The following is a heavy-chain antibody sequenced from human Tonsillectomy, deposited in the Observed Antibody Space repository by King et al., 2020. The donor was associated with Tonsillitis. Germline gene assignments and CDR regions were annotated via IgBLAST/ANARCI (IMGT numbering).Heavy chain of an antibody. CDR1: GFTFSNYA. Sequence: VQLVESGGGLVQPGGSLRLSCAASGFTFSNYAMSWVRQAPGKGLEWVSAISGSGGSTYYADSVKGRFTISRDNSKNTLYLQMNSLRADDTAVYYCAKAVQQLVPGIYYGMDVWGQGTTVTVSS. CDR3: AKAVQQLVPGIYYGMDV. V-gene: IGHV3-23*04. J-gene: IGHJ6*02. D-gene: IGHD6-13*01. CDR2: ISGSGGST.